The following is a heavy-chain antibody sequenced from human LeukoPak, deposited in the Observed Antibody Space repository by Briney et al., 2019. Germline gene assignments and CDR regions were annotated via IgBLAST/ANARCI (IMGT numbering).Heavy chain of an antibody. J-gene: IGHJ4*02. CDR1: GFTFSSYG. V-gene: IGHV3-23*01. CDR3: ANSGSYYRPDY. CDR2: ISSSGSTI. Sequence: GGSLRLSCAASGFTFSSYGMSWVRQAPGKGLEWVSYISSSGSTIYYADSVKGRFTISRDNSKNTLYLQMNSLRAEDTAVYYCANSGSYYRPDYWGQGTLVTVSS. D-gene: IGHD3-10*01.